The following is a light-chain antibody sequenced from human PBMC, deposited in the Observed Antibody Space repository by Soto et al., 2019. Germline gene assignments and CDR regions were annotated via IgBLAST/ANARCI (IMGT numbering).Light chain of an antibody. V-gene: IGKV1-12*01. CDR1: HGVSGW. CDR2: TVS. CDR3: QQGKTFPCS. Sequence: IQMTQSPSSVSASVGDTVTLSCQTSHGVSGWLAWYQQKPGKAPTLLIYTVSNLQSGVPSRFSGSCSGTDFSLTITNLQPEDFATYFCQQGKTFPCSFGPGTKVEVK. J-gene: IGKJ3*01.